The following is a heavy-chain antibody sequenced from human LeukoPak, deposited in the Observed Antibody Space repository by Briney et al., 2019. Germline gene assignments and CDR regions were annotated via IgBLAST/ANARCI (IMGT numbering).Heavy chain of an antibody. CDR1: GDSISSGGYY. Sequence: KPSQTLSLTCTVSGDSISSGGYYWSWIRQHPGKGLESIGYIYYSGSTYYNPSLKSRVTISVDTSKNQFSLKLNSVTAADSAVYFCATVVAKSQLLNGNWFDPWGQGTLVTVSS. CDR2: IYYSGST. D-gene: IGHD2-2*01. CDR3: ATVVAKSQLLNGNWFDP. J-gene: IGHJ5*02. V-gene: IGHV4-31*03.